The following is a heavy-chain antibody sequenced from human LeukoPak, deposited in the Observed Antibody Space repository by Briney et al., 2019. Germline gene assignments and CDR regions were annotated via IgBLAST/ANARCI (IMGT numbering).Heavy chain of an antibody. V-gene: IGHV4-59*01. CDR1: GGSISSYY. CDR3: ARGPRHYYFDY. J-gene: IGHJ4*02. Sequence: SESLSLTCTVSGGSISSYYWSWIRQPPGKGPEWIGYIYYSGSTNYDPSLKSRVTISVDTSKNQFSLKLSSVTAADTAVYYCARGPRHYYFDYWGQGTLVTVSS. CDR2: IYYSGST.